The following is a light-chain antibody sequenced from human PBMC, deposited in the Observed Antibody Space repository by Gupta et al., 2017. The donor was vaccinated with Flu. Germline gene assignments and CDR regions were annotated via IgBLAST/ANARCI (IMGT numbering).Light chain of an antibody. CDR1: QDISNY. V-gene: IGKV1-27*01. Sequence: PSSLSASVGDRVTLTCRASQDISNYLAWYQQKPGKVPKLLIYAASTLQSGVPARFSGSGSGTDFTLTISRLQPEDVATYYCHQYYNAPLTFGPGTKVEIK. CDR3: HQYYNAPLT. CDR2: AAS. J-gene: IGKJ4*01.